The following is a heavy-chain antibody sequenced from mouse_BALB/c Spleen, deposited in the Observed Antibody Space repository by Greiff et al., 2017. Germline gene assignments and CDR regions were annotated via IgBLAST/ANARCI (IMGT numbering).Heavy chain of an antibody. CDR1: GYAFTNYL. Sequence: QVQLQQSGAELVRPGTSVKVSCKASGYAFTNYLIEWVKQRPGQGLEWIGVINPGSGGTNYNEKFKGKATLTADKSSSTAYMQLSSLTSDDSEVYVCARTGVNPGFDVWGAGTSVTVSS. CDR3: ARTGVNPGFDV. D-gene: IGHD2-1*01. V-gene: IGHV1-54*01. J-gene: IGHJ1*01. CDR2: INPGSGGT.